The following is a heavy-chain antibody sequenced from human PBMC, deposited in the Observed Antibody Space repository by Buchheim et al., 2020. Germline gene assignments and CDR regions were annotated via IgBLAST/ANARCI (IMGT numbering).Heavy chain of an antibody. J-gene: IGHJ4*02. Sequence: EVQLVESGGGLVQPGGSLRLSCAASGFTFSDFWMNWVRQAPGKGLEWVASINQRGTEKYYVDSVKGRFTVSRANGKNSLYLQMNNLRAEDTAVYYCARDGVAEGLYFDYWGQGTL. CDR1: GFTFSDFW. CDR2: INQRGTEK. D-gene: IGHD2-15*01. CDR3: ARDGVAEGLYFDY. V-gene: IGHV3-7*01.